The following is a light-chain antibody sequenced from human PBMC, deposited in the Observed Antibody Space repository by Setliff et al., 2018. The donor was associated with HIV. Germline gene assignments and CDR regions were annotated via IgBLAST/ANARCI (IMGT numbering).Light chain of an antibody. CDR3: SSFTTTNALDV. Sequence: QSVLTQPASVSGSPGQSITISCSGTNSDIGAYNYVSWYQQHPGTAPKLMIYEVTNRPSGVSYRFSGSKSGNTASLTISGLQAEDEADYYCSSFTTTNALDVFGTGTKVTVL. CDR2: EVT. CDR1: NSDIGAYNY. V-gene: IGLV2-14*01. J-gene: IGLJ1*01.